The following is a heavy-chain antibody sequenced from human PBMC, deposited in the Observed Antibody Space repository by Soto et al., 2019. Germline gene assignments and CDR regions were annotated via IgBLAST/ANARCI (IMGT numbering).Heavy chain of an antibody. J-gene: IGHJ4*02. CDR3: ARDVTPYGDGDYYFDY. CDR2: IYYSGST. D-gene: IGHD4-17*01. V-gene: IGHV4-59*01. CDR1: GGSISSYY. Sequence: SETLSLTCTVSGGSISSYYWSWIRQPPGKGLEWIGYIYYSGSTNYNPSLKSRVTISVDTSKNQFSLKLSSVTAADTAVYYCARDVTPYGDGDYYFDYWGQGTLVTVSS.